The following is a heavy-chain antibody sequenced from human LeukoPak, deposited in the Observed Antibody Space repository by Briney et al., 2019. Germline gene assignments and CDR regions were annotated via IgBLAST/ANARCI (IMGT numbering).Heavy chain of an antibody. CDR1: GYSFTSHY. V-gene: IGHV1-46*01. J-gene: IGHJ4*02. D-gene: IGHD3-3*01. CDR3: ARDATVLNYDFWSGPPGY. CDR2: INPSGSST. Sequence: ASVKVSCKASGYSFTSHYMHWVRQAPGQGLEWMGLINPSGSSTLYAQKFQGRVTMTRDMSTTTAYMELRSLRSDDTAVYYCARDATVLNYDFWSGPPGYWGQGTLVTVSS.